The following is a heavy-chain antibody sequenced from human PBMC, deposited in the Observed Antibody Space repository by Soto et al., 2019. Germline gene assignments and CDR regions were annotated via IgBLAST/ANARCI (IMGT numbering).Heavy chain of an antibody. CDR1: GGTFSSYA. Sequence: ASVKVSCKASGGTFSSYAMSWVRQAPGQGLEWMGGIIPIFGTANYAQKFQGRVTITADESTSTAYMELSSLRSEDTAVYYCARGSGVGWELLGWGQGTMVTVYS. CDR2: IIPIFGTA. D-gene: IGHD1-26*01. J-gene: IGHJ4*02. V-gene: IGHV1-69*13. CDR3: ARGSGVGWELLG.